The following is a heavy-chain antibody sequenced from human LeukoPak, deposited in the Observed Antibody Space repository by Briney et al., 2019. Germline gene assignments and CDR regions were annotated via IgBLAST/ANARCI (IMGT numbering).Heavy chain of an antibody. J-gene: IGHJ4*02. Sequence: ASVKVSCKASGNTFTSYYMHWVRQAPGQGLEWMGIINPSGGSTSYAQKFQGRVTMTRDTSTSTVYMELSSLRSEDTAVYYCARDLGEALTTDYWGQGTLVTVSS. CDR3: ARDLGEALTTDY. V-gene: IGHV1-46*01. CDR1: GNTFTSYY. D-gene: IGHD4-17*01. CDR2: INPSGGST.